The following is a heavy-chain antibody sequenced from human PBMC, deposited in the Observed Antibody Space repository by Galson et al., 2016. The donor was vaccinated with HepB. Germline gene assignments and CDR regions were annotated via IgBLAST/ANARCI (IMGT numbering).Heavy chain of an antibody. CDR1: GYTFTGYF. D-gene: IGHD6-19*01. V-gene: IGHV1-2*02. Sequence: SVKVSCKASGYTFTGYFIHWVRQAPGQGLEWMGWINPNTGVTNIAQKFQARVTLTRDTSITTAYMDLTGLRPDDTAIFYCARDSRGSGLWGQGTMVTVFS. J-gene: IGHJ3*01. CDR2: INPNTGVT. CDR3: ARDSRGSGL.